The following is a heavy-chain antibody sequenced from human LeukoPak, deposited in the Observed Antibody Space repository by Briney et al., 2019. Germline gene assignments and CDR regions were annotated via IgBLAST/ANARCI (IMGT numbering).Heavy chain of an antibody. CDR2: INTNTGNP. CDR1: GYTFTSYA. Sequence: ASVKVSCKASGYTFTSYAMNWVRQAPGQGLEWMGWINTNTGNPTYAQGFTGRFVFSLDTSVSTAYLQISSLKAEDTAVYYCARGGCSSTSCLQFDPRGQGTLVTVSS. V-gene: IGHV7-4-1*02. D-gene: IGHD2-2*01. CDR3: ARGGCSSTSCLQFDP. J-gene: IGHJ5*02.